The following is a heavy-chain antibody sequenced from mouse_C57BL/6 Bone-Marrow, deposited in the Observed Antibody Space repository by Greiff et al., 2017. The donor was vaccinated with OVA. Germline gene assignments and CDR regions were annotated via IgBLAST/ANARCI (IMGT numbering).Heavy chain of an antibody. Sequence: QVQLQQSGAELVRPGASVKLSCKASGYTFTDYYINWVKQRPGQGLEWIASIYPGSGNTYYNEKFKGKATLTAEKSSSTAYMQLSSLTSEDSAVYFCARSGGTRFAYWGQGTLVTVSA. CDR3: ARSGGTRFAY. D-gene: IGHD3-1*01. CDR1: GYTFTDYY. J-gene: IGHJ3*01. CDR2: IYPGSGNT. V-gene: IGHV1-76*01.